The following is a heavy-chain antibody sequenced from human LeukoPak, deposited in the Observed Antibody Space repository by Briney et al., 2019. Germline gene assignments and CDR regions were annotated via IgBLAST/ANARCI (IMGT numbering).Heavy chain of an antibody. CDR3: ARPSRVTYYYDSSGQHYFDY. J-gene: IGHJ4*02. D-gene: IGHD3-22*01. Sequence: ASVKVSCKASSYTFTNYAFTWVRQAPGQGLEWMGGIIPIFGTANYAQKFQGRVTITADESTSTAYMELSSLRSEDTAVYYCARPSRVTYYYDSSGQHYFDYWGQGTLVTVSS. CDR2: IIPIFGTA. CDR1: SYTFTNYA. V-gene: IGHV1-69*13.